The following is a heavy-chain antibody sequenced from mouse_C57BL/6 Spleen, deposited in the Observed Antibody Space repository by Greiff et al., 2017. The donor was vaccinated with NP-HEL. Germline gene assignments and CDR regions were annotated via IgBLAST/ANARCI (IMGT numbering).Heavy chain of an antibody. CDR3: ARVLTGTPYWYFDV. J-gene: IGHJ1*03. CDR1: GYTFTSYW. D-gene: IGHD4-1*01. CDR2: IDPSDSET. Sequence: QVQLQQPGAELVRPGSSVKLSCKASGYTFTSYWMHWVKQRPIQGLEWIGNIDPSDSETHYNQKFKDKATLTVDKSSSTAYMQLSSLTSEDSAVYYCARVLTGTPYWYFDVWGTGTTVTVSS. V-gene: IGHV1-52*01.